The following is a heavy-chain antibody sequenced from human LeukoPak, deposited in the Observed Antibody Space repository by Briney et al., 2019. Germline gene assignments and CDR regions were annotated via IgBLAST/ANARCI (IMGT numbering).Heavy chain of an antibody. Sequence: GRSLRLSCADSGFTFSSYWMHWVRQAPGKGLVWVSRINGDGGSATYADSVKGRFTISRDNARNTLYLQMNSLRADDTAMYYCARTRPYSRDWFDPWGQGTLVTVSS. CDR3: ARTRPYSRDWFDP. CDR1: GFTFSSYW. J-gene: IGHJ5*02. V-gene: IGHV3-74*01. CDR2: INGDGGSA. D-gene: IGHD6-19*01.